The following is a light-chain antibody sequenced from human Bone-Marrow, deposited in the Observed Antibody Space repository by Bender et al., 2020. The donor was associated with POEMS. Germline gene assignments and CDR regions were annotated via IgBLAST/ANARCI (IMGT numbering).Light chain of an antibody. CDR1: NIGSKS. J-gene: IGLJ3*02. Sequence: SSVLTQPPSVSVAPGQTASITCGGNNIGSKSVHWYQQKSGQAPVLVIYEDSIRPSGIPERFSGSNSGNTATLTISRVEAGDEADYYCQVWDGSSDHLVFGGGTKLTVI. CDR2: EDS. CDR3: QVWDGSSDHLV. V-gene: IGLV3-21*02.